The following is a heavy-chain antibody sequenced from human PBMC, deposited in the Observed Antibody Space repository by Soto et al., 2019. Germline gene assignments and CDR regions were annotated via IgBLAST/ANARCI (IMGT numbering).Heavy chain of an antibody. CDR1: GFTFSSYA. Sequence: GGSLRLSCAASGFTFSSYAMHWVRQAPGKGLEWVAVISYDGSNKYYADSVKGRFTISRDNSKNTLYLQMNSLRAEDTAVYYCASPKSDTAAYYFDYWGQGTLVTVSS. CDR3: ASPKSDTAAYYFDY. CDR2: ISYDGSNK. D-gene: IGHD5-18*01. J-gene: IGHJ4*02. V-gene: IGHV3-30-3*01.